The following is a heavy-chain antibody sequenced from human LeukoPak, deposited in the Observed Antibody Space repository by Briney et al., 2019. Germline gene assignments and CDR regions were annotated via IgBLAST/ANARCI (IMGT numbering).Heavy chain of an antibody. CDR2: INHSGST. CDR3: ARGPSLDY. CDR1: GGSFSGYY. V-gene: IGHV4-34*01. Sequence: SEILSLTCAVYGGSFSGYYWSWIRQPPGKGLEWIGEINHSGSTNYNPSLKSRVTISVDTSKNQFSLKLSSVTAADTAVYYCARGPSLDYWGKGTLVTVSS. J-gene: IGHJ4*02.